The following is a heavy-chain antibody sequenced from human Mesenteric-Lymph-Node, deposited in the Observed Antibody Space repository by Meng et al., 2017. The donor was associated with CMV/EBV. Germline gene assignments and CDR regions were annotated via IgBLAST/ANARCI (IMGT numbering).Heavy chain of an antibody. J-gene: IGHJ4*02. CDR2: ISHDGRNQ. D-gene: IGHD3-9*01. Sequence: GESLKISCAASGFTFSSYSMNWVRQAPGKGLEWVAMISHDGRNQFYTDSVKGRFTISRDSLKNTLFLQMNSLRGDDTAIYYCGRERTGYYIECWGQGTSVTVSS. CDR1: GFTFSSYS. V-gene: IGHV3-30*03. CDR3: GRERTGYYIEC.